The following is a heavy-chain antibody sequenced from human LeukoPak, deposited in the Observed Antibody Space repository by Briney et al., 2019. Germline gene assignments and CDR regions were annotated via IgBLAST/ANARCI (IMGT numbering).Heavy chain of an antibody. J-gene: IGHJ3*02. CDR2: IYYSGST. V-gene: IGHV4-59*01. CDR1: GGSISSYC. CDR3: ARDRSFDAFDI. Sequence: PSETLSLTCTVSGGSISSYCWSWIRQPPGKGLEWIGYIYYSGSTNYNPSLKSRVTISVDTSKNQFSLKLSSVTAADTAVYYCARDRSFDAFDIWGQGTMVTVSS. D-gene: IGHD3-10*01.